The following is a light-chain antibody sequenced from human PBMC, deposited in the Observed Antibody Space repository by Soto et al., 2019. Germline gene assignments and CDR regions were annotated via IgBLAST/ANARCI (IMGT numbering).Light chain of an antibody. CDR2: GAS. Sequence: EIVLTQSPGTLSLSPGERATLSCRASQSVSSSYLAWYQQKPGQAPRLLIYGASSRATGIPDRFSGSGSGKDFTLTISRLEPEDFAVYYCQQYGSTGAFGQGTKVEI. CDR1: QSVSSSY. CDR3: QQYGSTGA. J-gene: IGKJ1*01. V-gene: IGKV3-20*01.